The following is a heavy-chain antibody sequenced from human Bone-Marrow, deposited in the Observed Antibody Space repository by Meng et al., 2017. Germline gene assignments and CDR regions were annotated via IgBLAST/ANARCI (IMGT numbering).Heavy chain of an antibody. J-gene: IGHJ4*02. CDR3: ATYTQTGASWDY. CDR2: IYSDGYS. V-gene: IGHV3-NL1*01. D-gene: IGHD7-27*01. Sequence: QVQLVESGGGVVQSGRSLRLSCAASGFSISTYGMHWVRQAPGKGLEWVSIIYSDGYSYYADSVKGRFTFSRDNSKNTLYLQMNSLRVEDAAVYYCATYTQTGASWDYWGQGTLVTVSS. CDR1: GFSISTYG.